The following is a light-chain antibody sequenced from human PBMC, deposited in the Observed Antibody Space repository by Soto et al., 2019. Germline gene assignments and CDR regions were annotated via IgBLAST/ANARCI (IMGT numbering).Light chain of an antibody. V-gene: IGKV3D-15*01. CDR3: QQRDSWPIT. J-gene: IGKJ5*01. Sequence: EIVMTQSPATLSVSPGERATLTCRASQSVSSNLAWYQQKPGQAPRLLIFGASNRATGIPARFSGSGSGTDFTLTINSLEPDDFAVYYCQQRDSWPITFGQGTRLEI. CDR2: GAS. CDR1: QSVSSN.